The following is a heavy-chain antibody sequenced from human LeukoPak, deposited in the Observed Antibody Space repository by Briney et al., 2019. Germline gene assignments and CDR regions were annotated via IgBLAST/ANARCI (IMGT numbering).Heavy chain of an antibody. V-gene: IGHV1-24*01. CDR2: FDPEDGET. CDR1: GYTLTELS. CDR3: ATVKGTYDSSGRGEYYFDY. J-gene: IGHJ4*02. D-gene: IGHD3-22*01. Sequence: ASVKVSCKVSGYTLTELSMHWVRQAPGKGLEWMGGFDPEDGETIYAQKFQGRVTMTEDTSTDTAYMELSSLRSEDTAVYYCATVKGTYDSSGRGEYYFDYWGQGTLVTVSS.